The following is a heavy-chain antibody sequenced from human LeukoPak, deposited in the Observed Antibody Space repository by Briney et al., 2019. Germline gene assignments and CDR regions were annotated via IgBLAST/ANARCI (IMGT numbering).Heavy chain of an antibody. D-gene: IGHD2-2*01. CDR1: GGSISSYY. CDR2: IYTSGTT. Sequence: SETLSLTCTVSGGSISSYYWSWIRQPAGEGLEWIGRIYTSGTTNYNPSLKSRLTMSVDTSKNQFSLKLSSVTAADTAVYYCARLYCSSTSCYWTNWFDPWGQGTLVTVSS. J-gene: IGHJ5*02. CDR3: ARLYCSSTSCYWTNWFDP. V-gene: IGHV4-4*07.